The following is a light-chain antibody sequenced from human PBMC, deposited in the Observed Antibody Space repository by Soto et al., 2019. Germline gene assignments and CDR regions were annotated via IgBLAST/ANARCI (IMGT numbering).Light chain of an antibody. CDR3: NSYTTSNTRQIV. CDR2: DVS. V-gene: IGLV2-14*01. J-gene: IGLJ1*01. CDR1: SSDVGGYNY. Sequence: SALTQPASVSGSPGQSITISCTGTSSDVGGYNYVSWYQQHPGKAPKFMIYDVSNRPSGVSTRFSGSKSGNTASLTISGLQAEDEADYYCNSYTTSNTRQIVFGTGTKVPGL.